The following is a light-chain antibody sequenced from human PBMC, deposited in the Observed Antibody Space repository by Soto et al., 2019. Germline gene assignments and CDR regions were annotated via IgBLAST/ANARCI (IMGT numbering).Light chain of an antibody. CDR1: QSVSSY. CDR3: QQRSNWPPFS. J-gene: IGKJ3*01. V-gene: IGKV3-11*01. CDR2: DAS. Sequence: EIVLTQSPATLSLSPGERATLSCRASQSVSSYLVWYQQKPGQAPRLLIYDASTRATGVPARFSGSGSGTDFTLTISSLEPEDFAVYYCQQRSNWPPFSFGPGTTVDL.